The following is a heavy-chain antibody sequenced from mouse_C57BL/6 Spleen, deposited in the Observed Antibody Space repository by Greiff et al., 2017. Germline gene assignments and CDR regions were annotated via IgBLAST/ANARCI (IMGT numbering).Heavy chain of an antibody. CDR2: IDPSDSYT. J-gene: IGHJ2*01. CDR3: ARRTRGGNRPFDY. D-gene: IGHD2-1*01. V-gene: IGHV1-50*01. Sequence: QVQLQQPGAELVKPGASVKLSCKASGYTFTSYWMQWVKQRPGQGLEWIGEIDPSDSYTNYNQKFKGKATLTVDTSSSTAYMQLSSLTSEDSAVYYCARRTRGGNRPFDYWGQGTTLTVSS. CDR1: GYTFTSYW.